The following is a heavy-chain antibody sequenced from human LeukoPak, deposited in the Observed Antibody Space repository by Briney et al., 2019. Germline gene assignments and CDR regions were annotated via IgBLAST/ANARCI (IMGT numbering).Heavy chain of an antibody. CDR3: ARDWENGDGYNFGDYFDY. V-gene: IGHV1-18*01. CDR2: ISAYNGNT. CDR1: GYTFTSYG. J-gene: IGHJ4*02. Sequence: ASVKVSCKASGYTFTSYGISWVRQAPGQGLEWMGWISAYNGNTNYAQKPQGRVTMTTDTSTSTAYMELRSLRSDDTAVYYCARDWENGDGYNFGDYFDYWGQGTLVTVSS. D-gene: IGHD5-24*01.